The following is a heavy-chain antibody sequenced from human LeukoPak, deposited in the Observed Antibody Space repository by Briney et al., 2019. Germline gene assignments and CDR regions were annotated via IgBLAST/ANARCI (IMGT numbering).Heavy chain of an antibody. CDR1: GFTFSDYY. V-gene: IGHV3-30*02. J-gene: IGHJ4*02. CDR3: AKDPNSGSY. D-gene: IGHD1-26*01. Sequence: AGGSLRLSCAASGFTFSDYYMSWIRQAPARGLEWVAFIRYDGSNKYYADSVKGRFTISRDNSKNTLYLQMNSLRAEDTAVYYCAKDPNSGSYLGQGTLVTVSS. CDR2: IRYDGSNK.